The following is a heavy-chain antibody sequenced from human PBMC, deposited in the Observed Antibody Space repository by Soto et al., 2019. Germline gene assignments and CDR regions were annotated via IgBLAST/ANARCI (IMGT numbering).Heavy chain of an antibody. CDR2: IYWDDDK. D-gene: IGHD5-18*01. V-gene: IGHV2-5*02. J-gene: IGHJ4*02. Sequence: QITLKESGPTLVKPTQTLTLTCTFSGFSLSTSGVGVGWIRQPPGKALEWLALIYWDDDKRYSPSLKSRLTITTDTSKNQVVLTMTNMDPVDTATYYCAHRLRYSYGSYFAYWGQGTLVTVSS. CDR3: AHRLRYSYGSYFAY. CDR1: GFSLSTSGVG.